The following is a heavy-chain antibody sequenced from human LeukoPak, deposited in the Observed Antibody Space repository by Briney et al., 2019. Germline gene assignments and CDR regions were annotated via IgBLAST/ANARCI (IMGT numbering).Heavy chain of an antibody. CDR2: IKSKTDGGTT. CDR3: TTDIPWFGGSSG. J-gene: IGHJ4*02. CDR1: GVTFSNAW. Sequence: GGSLRLSCAASGVTFSNAWMSWVRQPPGKGLEWVGRIKSKTDGGTTDYAAHVKGRFTISRDDSKNTLYLQMNSLKTEDTAVYYWTTDIPWFGGSSGWGQGTLVTVSS. V-gene: IGHV3-15*01. D-gene: IGHD3-10*01.